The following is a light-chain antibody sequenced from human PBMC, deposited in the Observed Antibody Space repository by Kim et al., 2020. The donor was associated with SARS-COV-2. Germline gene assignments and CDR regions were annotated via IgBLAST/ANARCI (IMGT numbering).Light chain of an antibody. V-gene: IGKV3-20*01. J-gene: IGKJ2*01. CDR2: GTS. CDR1: QSVASNH. Sequence: LSPGERATLSCRASQSVASNHLAWFQQKPCQAPRLLVYGTSSRATGIPDRFSGSGSGTDFTLTISRLEPEDFAIYYCQQYDRSPYTFGQGTKLEI. CDR3: QQYDRSPYT.